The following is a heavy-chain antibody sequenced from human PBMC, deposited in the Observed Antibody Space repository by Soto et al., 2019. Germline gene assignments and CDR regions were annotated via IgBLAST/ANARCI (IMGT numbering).Heavy chain of an antibody. V-gene: IGHV3-21*01. J-gene: IGHJ6*02. CDR3: ARDPSSSSGPYYGMDV. D-gene: IGHD6-6*01. CDR1: GFTFSSYS. CDR2: ISSSSYI. Sequence: PGGSLRLSCAASGFTFSSYSMNWVRQAPGKGLEWVSSISSSSYIYYADSVKGRFTISRDNAKNSLYLQMNSLRAEDTAVYYCARDPSSSSGPYYGMDVWGQGTTVTVSS.